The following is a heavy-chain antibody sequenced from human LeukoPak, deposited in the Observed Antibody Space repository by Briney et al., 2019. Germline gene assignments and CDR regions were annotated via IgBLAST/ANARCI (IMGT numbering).Heavy chain of an antibody. CDR2: ISYDGSNK. CDR3: ARDGGGWYQAYYFDY. D-gene: IGHD6-19*01. V-gene: IGHV3-30-3*01. Sequence: GGSLRLSCAASGFTFSSYAMHWVRQAPGKGLEWVAVISYDGSNKYYADSVKGRFTISRDNSKNTLYLQMNSLRAEDTAVYYCARDGGGWYQAYYFDYWGQGTLVTVSS. J-gene: IGHJ4*02. CDR1: GFTFSSYA.